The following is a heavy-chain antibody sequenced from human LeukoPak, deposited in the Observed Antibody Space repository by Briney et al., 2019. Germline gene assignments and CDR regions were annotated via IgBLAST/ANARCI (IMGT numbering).Heavy chain of an antibody. J-gene: IGHJ4*02. Sequence: SETLSLTCTVSGGSISSSSNYWGWIRQPPGKGLEWIGSIYYSGSTYYNPSLKSRVTISVDTSKNQFSLKLSSVTAADTAVYYCARTCQQLCFDYWGQGTLVTVSS. CDR2: IYYSGST. D-gene: IGHD6-13*01. V-gene: IGHV4-39*07. CDR1: GGSISSSSNY. CDR3: ARTCQQLCFDY.